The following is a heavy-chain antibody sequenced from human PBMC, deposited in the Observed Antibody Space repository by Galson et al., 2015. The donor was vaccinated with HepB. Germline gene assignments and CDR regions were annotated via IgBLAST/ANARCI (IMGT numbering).Heavy chain of an antibody. CDR3: ARGRGWTDY. D-gene: IGHD6-19*01. CDR2: INPTDSSA. J-gene: IGHJ4*02. V-gene: IGHV5-10-1*01. CDR1: GYTFTNNW. Sequence: QSGAEVKKPGESLRISCKGSGYTFTNNWITWVRQMPGKGLEWMGRINPTDSSANYSPSFQGHVSISIDKSVTTAYLQWSSLKASGTAIYYCARGRGWTDYWGQGTLLTVTS.